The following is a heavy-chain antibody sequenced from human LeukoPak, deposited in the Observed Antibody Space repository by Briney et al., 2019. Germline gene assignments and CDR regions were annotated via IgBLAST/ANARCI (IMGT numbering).Heavy chain of an antibody. CDR3: ARALGAYSYAGIDY. J-gene: IGHJ4*02. CDR1: GFTFSSYA. CDR2: ISYDGSNK. D-gene: IGHD5-18*01. V-gene: IGHV3-30-3*01. Sequence: GGSLRLSCAASGFTFSSYAMHWVRQAPGKGLEWVAVISYDGSNKYYADSVKGRFTISRDNSKNTVYLQMNSLRAEDTAVFYCARALGAYSYAGIDYWGQGTLVTVSS.